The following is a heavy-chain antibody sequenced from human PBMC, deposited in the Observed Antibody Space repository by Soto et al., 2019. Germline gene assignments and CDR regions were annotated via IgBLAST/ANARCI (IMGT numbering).Heavy chain of an antibody. CDR1: GYIFTDCY. V-gene: IGHV1-2*02. J-gene: IGHJ4*02. CDR2: IDPKNGLT. Sequence: ASVKVSCKSSGYIFTDCYIHWVRQAPGQGLEWMGWIDPKNGLTNFSEKFRGRVTMTTDTSASTAYMELSSLRSEDTAVYYCARGIAVAVTGDYWGQGTLVTVSS. D-gene: IGHD6-19*01. CDR3: ARGIAVAVTGDY.